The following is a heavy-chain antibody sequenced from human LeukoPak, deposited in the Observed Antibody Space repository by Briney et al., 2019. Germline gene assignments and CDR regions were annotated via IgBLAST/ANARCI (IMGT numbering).Heavy chain of an antibody. CDR2: IYTSGST. CDR3: AVDSSGSYDASDI. CDR1: GGSISSYY. V-gene: IGHV4-4*09. J-gene: IGHJ3*02. D-gene: IGHD3-22*01. Sequence: SETLSLTCTVSGGSISSYYWSWIRQPPGKGLEWIGYIYTSGSTNYNPSLKSRVTISVDTSKNQFSLKLSSVTAADTAVYYCAVDSSGSYDASDIWGQGTMVTVSS.